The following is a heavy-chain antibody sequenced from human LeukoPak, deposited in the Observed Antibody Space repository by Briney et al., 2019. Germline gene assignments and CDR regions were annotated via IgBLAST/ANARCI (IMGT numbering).Heavy chain of an antibody. D-gene: IGHD3-10*01. J-gene: IGHJ5*02. Sequence: ASETLSLTCTVSGGSISRSYWSWMRQPAGKGPEWIGRMYGSGTITYNPSLESRVTMSVDTSKNQFSLKLRSVTAADTAVYYCARDSGTTGEVKFDPWGQGILVTVSS. CDR2: MYGSGTI. CDR3: ARDSGTTGEVKFDP. V-gene: IGHV4-4*07. CDR1: GGSISRSY.